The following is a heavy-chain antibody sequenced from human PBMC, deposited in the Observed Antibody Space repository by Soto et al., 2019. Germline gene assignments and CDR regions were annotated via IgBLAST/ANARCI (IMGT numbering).Heavy chain of an antibody. J-gene: IGHJ2*01. D-gene: IGHD2-21*02. CDR1: GGTFSSYA. V-gene: IGHV1-69*12. CDR2: IIPSFGTA. CDR3: ARNIVVVTAIHWYFDL. Sequence: QVQLVQSGAEVKKPGSSVKVSCKASGGTFSSYAISWVRQAPGQGLEWMGGIIPSFGTANYAQKFQGRVTITADESTSTAYMELRSLRSEDTAVYYCARNIVVVTAIHWYFDLWGRGTLVTVSS.